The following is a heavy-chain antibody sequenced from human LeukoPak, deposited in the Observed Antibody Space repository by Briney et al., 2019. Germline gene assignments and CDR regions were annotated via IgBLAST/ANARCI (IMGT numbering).Heavy chain of an antibody. D-gene: IGHD1-26*01. Sequence: ASVKVSCKASGGTVSSYAISWVRQAPGQGLEWMGIINPSGGSTSYAQKFQGRVTMTRDMSTSTVYMELSSLRSEDTAVYYCARARPFSGSYRYYFDYWGQGTLVIVSS. V-gene: IGHV1-46*01. CDR1: GGTVSSYA. CDR2: INPSGGST. CDR3: ARARPFSGSYRYYFDY. J-gene: IGHJ4*02.